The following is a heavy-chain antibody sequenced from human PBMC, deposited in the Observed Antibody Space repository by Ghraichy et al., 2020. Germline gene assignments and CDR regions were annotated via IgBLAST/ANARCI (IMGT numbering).Heavy chain of an antibody. V-gene: IGHV3-23*01. Sequence: GSLRLSCAASGFTFSSYAMSWVRQAPGKGLEWVSAISGSGGSTYYADSVKGRFTISRDNSKNTLYLQMNSLRAEDTAVYYCARNEAWSGSPGNYYYYMDVWGKGTTVTVSS. J-gene: IGHJ6*03. CDR3: ARNEAWSGSPGNYYYYMDV. CDR2: ISGSGGST. D-gene: IGHD3-3*01. CDR1: GFTFSSYA.